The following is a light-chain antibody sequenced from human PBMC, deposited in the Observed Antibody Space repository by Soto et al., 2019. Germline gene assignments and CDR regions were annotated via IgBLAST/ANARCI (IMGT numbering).Light chain of an antibody. J-gene: IGLJ3*02. Sequence: QAVVTQEPSLTMSPGGTVTLTCASNTGAVTSGYFPNWFQQKPGQAPRALIYGTSNTYSWTPARFSGSLLGGKAALTLSGVQPDDEAAYYCLLYYGGAWVFGGGTKVTVL. V-gene: IGLV7-43*01. CDR1: TGAVTSGYF. CDR2: GTS. CDR3: LLYYGGAWV.